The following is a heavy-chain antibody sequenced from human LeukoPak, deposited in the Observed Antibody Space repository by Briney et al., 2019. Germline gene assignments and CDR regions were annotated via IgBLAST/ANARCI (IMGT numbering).Heavy chain of an antibody. CDR2: INSGYSV. V-gene: IGHV3-48*03. D-gene: IGHD5-12*01. CDR1: GFSFSSYE. Sequence: PGGSLRLSCVVSGFSFSSYEMNWVRRTPGKRLEWVAYINSGYSVHYADSVKGRFTISRDNARDSLFLQMNSLRAEDAAVYYCARSLSGYITDPFFDQWGQGTLVTVS. CDR3: ARSLSGYITDPFFDQ. J-gene: IGHJ4*02.